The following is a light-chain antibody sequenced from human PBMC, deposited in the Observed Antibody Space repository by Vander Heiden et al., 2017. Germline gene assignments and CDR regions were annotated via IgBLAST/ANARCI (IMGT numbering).Light chain of an antibody. CDR3: MQVLQTPPT. Sequence: DIVMTQSPRSLPVFPGEPASISCRSSQTLLHSNGYNYLDWYLQRPGQSPHLLIYLGSDRASGVPDRFSGSGSGTDFTLKISSVEAEDVGVYYCMQVLQTPPTFGQGTRLEIK. J-gene: IGKJ5*01. CDR1: QTLLHSNGYNY. CDR2: LGS. V-gene: IGKV2-28*01.